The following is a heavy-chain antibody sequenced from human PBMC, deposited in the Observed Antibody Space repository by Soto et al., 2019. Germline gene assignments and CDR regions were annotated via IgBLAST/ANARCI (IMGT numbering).Heavy chain of an antibody. CDR3: ARDLTYYDFWSGYPFADSYYYYYGMDV. D-gene: IGHD3-3*01. CDR1: GGTFSSYA. CDR2: IIPIFGTA. J-gene: IGHJ6*02. V-gene: IGHV1-69*13. Sequence: AASVKVSCKASGGTFSSYAISWVRQAPGQGLEWMGGIIPIFGTANYAQKFQGRVTITADESTSTAYMELSSLRSEDTAVYYCARDLTYYDFWSGYPFADSYYYYYGMDVWGQGTTVTVSS.